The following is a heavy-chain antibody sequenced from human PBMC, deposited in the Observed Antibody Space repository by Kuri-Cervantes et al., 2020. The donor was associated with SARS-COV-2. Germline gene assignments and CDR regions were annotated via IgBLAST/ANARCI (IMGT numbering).Heavy chain of an antibody. J-gene: IGHJ6*02. CDR1: GFTFSSYE. CDR3: VREGTGTTDYYGMDV. D-gene: IGHD1-7*01. V-gene: IGHV3-48*03. Sequence: LSLTCAASGFTFSSYEMNWVRQAPGKGLEWVSYISSSGSTIYYADSVKGRFTISRDNAKNLLYLQMNSLRAEDTAIYYCVREGTGTTDYYGMDVWGQGTTGTVSS. CDR2: ISSSGSTI.